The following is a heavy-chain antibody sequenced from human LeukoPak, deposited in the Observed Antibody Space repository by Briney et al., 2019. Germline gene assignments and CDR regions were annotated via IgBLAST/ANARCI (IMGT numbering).Heavy chain of an antibody. CDR1: GFAFSNSG. D-gene: IGHD2-2*01. Sequence: GGSLRLSCAASGFAFSNSGMHWVRQAPGKGLEWVAFIRSDGSENFYGESVKGRFTISRDNSKNTLYLQMNSLRAEDTAVYYCAKDNPIEEVPGLGPGQWGQGTLVTVSS. CDR3: AKDNPIEEVPGLGPGQ. J-gene: IGHJ4*02. CDR2: IRSDGSEN. V-gene: IGHV3-30*02.